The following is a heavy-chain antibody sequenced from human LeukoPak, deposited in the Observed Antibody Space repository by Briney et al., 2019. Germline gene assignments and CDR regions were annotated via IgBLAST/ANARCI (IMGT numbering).Heavy chain of an antibody. Sequence: SETLSLTCTVSGGSISSYYWSWIRQPPGKGLEWIGYIYYSGSTNYNPSLKSRVTISVDTSKNQFSLKLSSVTAADMAVYYCARRLKIFGVGAGDAFDIWGQGTMVTVSS. CDR2: IYYSGST. CDR1: GGSISSYY. CDR3: ARRLKIFGVGAGDAFDI. D-gene: IGHD3-3*01. V-gene: IGHV4-59*01. J-gene: IGHJ3*02.